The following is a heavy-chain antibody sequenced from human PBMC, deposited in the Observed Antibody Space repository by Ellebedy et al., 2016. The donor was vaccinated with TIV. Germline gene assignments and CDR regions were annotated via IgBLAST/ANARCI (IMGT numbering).Heavy chain of an antibody. CDR2: INPSGGST. CDR1: GYTFTSYY. J-gene: IGHJ4*02. CDR3: ARAGVLAGYYSIITVPFDY. D-gene: IGHD1-26*01. Sequence: ASVKVSCKASGYTFTSYYMHWVRQAPGQGLEWMGIINPSGGSTSYAQKFQGRVTMTRDTSTSTVYMELSSLRSEDTAVYYCARAGVLAGYYSIITVPFDYWGQGTLVTVSS. V-gene: IGHV1-46*01.